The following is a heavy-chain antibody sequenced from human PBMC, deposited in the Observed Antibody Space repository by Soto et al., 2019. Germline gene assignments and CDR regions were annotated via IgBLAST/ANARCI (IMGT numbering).Heavy chain of an antibody. Sequence: QVQLVESGGGVVRPGRSLRLSCAASGFTFSGYGMHWVRLAPGKGLEWVAFMSYDGSNEYYADSVKGRFTISRDNFNNTLYLQMNSLRVEDTAVYHCAKDLSAAGTFWGYYYGIEVWGPGTTVTVSS. J-gene: IGHJ6*02. D-gene: IGHD6-13*01. CDR3: AKDLSAAGTFWGYYYGIEV. V-gene: IGHV3-30*18. CDR2: MSYDGSNE. CDR1: GFTFSGYG.